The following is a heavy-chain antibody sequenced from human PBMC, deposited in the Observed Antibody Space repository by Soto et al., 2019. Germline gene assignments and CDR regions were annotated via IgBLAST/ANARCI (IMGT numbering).Heavy chain of an antibody. J-gene: IGHJ6*02. V-gene: IGHV4-39*01. CDR2: IYYSGST. CDR3: ARLQVSSWSSLGVNGYGMDV. CDR1: GGSISSSSYY. D-gene: IGHD6-13*01. Sequence: QLQLQESGPGLVKPSETLSLTCTVSGGSISSSSYYWGWIRQPPGKGLEWIGSIYYSGSTYYNPSLKCRVTISGDTSKDQVSLKLSSVTAADTAVYYCARLQVSSWSSLGVNGYGMDVWGQGTTVTVSS.